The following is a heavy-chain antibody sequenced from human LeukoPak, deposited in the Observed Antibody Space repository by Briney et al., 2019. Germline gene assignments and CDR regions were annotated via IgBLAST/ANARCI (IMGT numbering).Heavy chain of an antibody. CDR1: GYTFTTYD. CDR2: INPNSGGT. Sequence: VASVKVSCKASGYTFTTYDIYWVRQAPGQGLEWMGWINPNSGGTNYAQKFQGRVTMTRDTSISTAYMELSRLRSDDTAVYYCAREGSREYQLHPFDYWGQGTLVTVSS. V-gene: IGHV1-2*02. CDR3: AREGSREYQLHPFDY. J-gene: IGHJ4*02. D-gene: IGHD2-2*01.